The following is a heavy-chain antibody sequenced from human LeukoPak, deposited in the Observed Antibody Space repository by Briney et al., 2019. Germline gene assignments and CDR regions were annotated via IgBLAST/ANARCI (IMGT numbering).Heavy chain of an antibody. CDR1: GFTFSDYY. D-gene: IGHD6-6*01. V-gene: IGHV3-11*01. Sequence: SGGSLRLSCAASGFTFSDYYMSWFRQAPGKGLEWVSYISSSGSTIYYADSVKGRFTISRDNAKNSLYLQMNSLRAEDTAVYYCARAPYSSSSADAFDIWGQGTMVTVSS. J-gene: IGHJ3*02. CDR2: ISSSGSTI. CDR3: ARAPYSSSSADAFDI.